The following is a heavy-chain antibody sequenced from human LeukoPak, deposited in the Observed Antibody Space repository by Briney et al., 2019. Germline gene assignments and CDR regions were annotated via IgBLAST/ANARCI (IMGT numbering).Heavy chain of an antibody. CDR1: GFTFSTSY. J-gene: IGHJ4*02. CDR2: IKEDGSAK. V-gene: IGHV3-7*03. CDR3: AKGTSVPWGYFDY. Sequence: GSLRLSCAASGFTFSTSYMTWVRQAPGKGLEWVANIKEDGSAKYYVDSVKGRFTISRDNSKNTVYLQMNILSADDTAVYYCAKGTSVPWGYFDYWGQGALVTVSS. D-gene: IGHD2-2*01.